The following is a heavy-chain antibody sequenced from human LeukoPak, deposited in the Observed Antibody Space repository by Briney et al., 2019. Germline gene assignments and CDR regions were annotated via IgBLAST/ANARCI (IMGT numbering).Heavy chain of an antibody. CDR3: ARLMGPYSSAGYFDY. J-gene: IGHJ4*02. V-gene: IGHV5-51*01. Sequence: GEPLKISCQGSGYSFTSYWFGWVRRMPGKGLEWLGIIYPGDSDTRDSPSFQGQVTISADKSISTAYLQWSSLKASDTAMYYCARLMGPYSSAGYFDYWGQGTLVTVSS. D-gene: IGHD6-19*01. CDR2: IYPGDSDT. CDR1: GYSFTSYW.